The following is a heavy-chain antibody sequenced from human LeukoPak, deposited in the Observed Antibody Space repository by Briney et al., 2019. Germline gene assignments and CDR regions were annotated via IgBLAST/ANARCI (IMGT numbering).Heavy chain of an antibody. CDR3: AKVGIGYYYPFDY. CDR1: GFSFSSNV. Sequence: GGSLRLSCAASGFSFSSNVMHWVRQAPGKGLEWVAQISHDGNDKYYADSVKSRFTISRDNSKNTLFLQLDSLRAEDTAVYFCAKVGIGYYYPFDYWGQGTLVTVSS. CDR2: ISHDGNDK. D-gene: IGHD3-22*01. J-gene: IGHJ4*02. V-gene: IGHV3-30*18.